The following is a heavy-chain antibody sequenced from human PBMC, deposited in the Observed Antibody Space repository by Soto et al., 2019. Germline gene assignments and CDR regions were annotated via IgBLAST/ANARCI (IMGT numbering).Heavy chain of an antibody. V-gene: IGHV1-3*01. D-gene: IGHD5-18*01. J-gene: IGHJ3*01. CDR2: LNPDTGNT. Sequence: QVQLVQYGAELKKPGASVNISCTASGFTFSDNLINLVRQVPGQGLEWMGWLNPDTGNTRYSETLQGRVTISRHPSASRAYVELICLKNEDTALYFGERDIQSVCPRANDAFDVWGQGTMITVSS. CDR3: ERDIQSVCPRANDAFDV. CDR1: GFTFSDNL.